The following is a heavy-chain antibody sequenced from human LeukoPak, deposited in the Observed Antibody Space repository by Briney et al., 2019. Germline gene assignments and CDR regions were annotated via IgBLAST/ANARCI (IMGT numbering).Heavy chain of an antibody. Sequence: GGSLRLSCAASGFTFSSYSMNWVRQAPGKGLEWVANIKQDGSEKYYVDSVKGRFTISRDNAKNSLYLQMNSLRAEDTAVYYCARVGYSSSWYKSYYYYYYGMDVWGQGTTVTVSS. CDR2: IKQDGSEK. CDR1: GFTFSSYS. CDR3: ARVGYSSSWYKSYYYYYYGMDV. V-gene: IGHV3-7*01. J-gene: IGHJ6*02. D-gene: IGHD6-13*01.